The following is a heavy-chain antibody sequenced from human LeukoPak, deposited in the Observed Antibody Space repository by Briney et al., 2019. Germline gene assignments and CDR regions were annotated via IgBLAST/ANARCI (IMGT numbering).Heavy chain of an antibody. J-gene: IGHJ5*02. CDR2: ISSSSSYI. CDR3: ARTVLRSLGEFSLRGWFDP. CDR1: GFTFSSYS. V-gene: IGHV3-21*01. D-gene: IGHD3-16*01. Sequence: GGSLRLSCAASGFTFSSYSMNWVRQAPGKGLEWVSSISSSSSYIYYADSVKGRFTISRDNAKNSLYPQMNSLRAEDTAVYYCARTVLRSLGEFSLRGWFDPWGQGTLVIVSS.